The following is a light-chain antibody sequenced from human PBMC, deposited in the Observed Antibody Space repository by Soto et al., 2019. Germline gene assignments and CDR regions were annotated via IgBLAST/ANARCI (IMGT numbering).Light chain of an antibody. J-gene: IGLJ1*01. V-gene: IGLV1-47*01. CDR1: SSNIGSNY. CDR2: RNY. Sequence: QSVLTQPPSASGAPGQRVTISCSGSSSNIGSNYVYWYQQLPGTAPKLLIYRNYQRPSGVPDRFSGSKSGTSASLAISGLRSEDEADYYCQSYDSSLTGSVFGTGTKLTVL. CDR3: QSYDSSLTGSV.